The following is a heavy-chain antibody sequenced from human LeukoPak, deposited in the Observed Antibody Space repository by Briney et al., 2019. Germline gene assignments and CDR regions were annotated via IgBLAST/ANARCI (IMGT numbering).Heavy chain of an antibody. V-gene: IGHV4-4*02. Sequence: SGTLSLTCAVSGGSISSSNWWSWVRQPPGKGLEWIGEIYHSGSTYYNPSLKSRVTISVDTSKNQFSLKLSSVTAADTAVYYCARGIYSSSWSFDYWGQGTLVTVSS. CDR3: ARGIYSSSWSFDY. CDR1: GGSISSSNW. J-gene: IGHJ4*02. D-gene: IGHD6-13*01. CDR2: IYHSGST.